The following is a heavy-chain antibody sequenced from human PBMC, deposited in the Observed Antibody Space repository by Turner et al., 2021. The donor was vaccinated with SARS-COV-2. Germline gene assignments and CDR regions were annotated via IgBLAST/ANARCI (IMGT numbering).Heavy chain of an antibody. V-gene: IGHV3-21*01. Sequence: EVPWVESRGGLVKPGGCLRLSCSASEFTYHYYNMNWVREAPGKGLEWVSSISSSSSYIYYADTVKGRFTIFRENAKNLVFLQMNSLRAEDTAVYYCARDGDPFRYSRSWYYNDGMDVWGQGTTVTVSS. CDR3: ARDGDPFRYSRSWYYNDGMDV. J-gene: IGHJ6*02. CDR2: ISSSSSYI. D-gene: IGHD6-13*01. CDR1: EFTYHYYN.